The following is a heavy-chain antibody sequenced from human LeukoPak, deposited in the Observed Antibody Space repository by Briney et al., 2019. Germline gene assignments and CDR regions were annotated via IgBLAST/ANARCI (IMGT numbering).Heavy chain of an antibody. CDR2: ISSGGYTI. CDR1: GFTFSSYD. CDR3: ARVRGYSGYVLGYWLDP. D-gene: IGHD5-12*01. J-gene: IGHJ5*02. V-gene: IGHV3-48*03. Sequence: PGGSLRLSCAASGFTFSSYDMNWVRQAPGKGLEWVSSISSGGYTIYYADSVKGRFTISRDNAKNSLFLQMNSLRAEDTAVYYCARVRGYSGYVLGYWLDPRGQGTLVTVSS.